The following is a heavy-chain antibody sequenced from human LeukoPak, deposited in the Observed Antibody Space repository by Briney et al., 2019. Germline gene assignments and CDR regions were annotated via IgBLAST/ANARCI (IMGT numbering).Heavy chain of an antibody. CDR1: GGPINSSSYY. J-gene: IGHJ5*02. CDR2: IYYSGST. CDR3: ARSPKDYYDSSGYLISWFDP. D-gene: IGHD3-22*01. V-gene: IGHV4-39*07. Sequence: SETLSLTCNVSGGPINSSSYYWGWIRQPPGKGLEWIGNIYYSGSTYYNPSLKSRVTISVDTSKNQFSLKLSSVTAADTAVYYCARSPKDYYDSSGYLISWFDPWGQGTLVTVSS.